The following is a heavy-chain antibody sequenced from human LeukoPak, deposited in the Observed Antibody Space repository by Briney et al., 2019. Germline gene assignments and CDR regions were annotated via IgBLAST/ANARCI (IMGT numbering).Heavy chain of an antibody. CDR2: IYYSGST. CDR3: ALIGYCSGGSCYGADY. CDR1: GGSFSSYY. D-gene: IGHD2-15*01. J-gene: IGHJ4*02. Sequence: SETLSLTCAVYGGSFSSYYWGWIRQPPGKGLEWIGSIYYSGSTYYNPPLKSRVTISVDTSKNQFSLKPSSVTAADTAVYYCALIGYCSGGSCYGADYWGQGTLVTVSS. V-gene: IGHV4-39*01.